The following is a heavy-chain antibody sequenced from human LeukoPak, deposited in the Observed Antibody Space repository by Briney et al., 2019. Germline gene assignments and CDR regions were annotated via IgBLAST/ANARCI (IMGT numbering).Heavy chain of an antibody. CDR3: AKDLTYGSGDP. CDR2: ISYDGSNK. J-gene: IGHJ5*02. Sequence: GGSLRLSCAASGFTFSSYGMHWVRQAPGKGLEWVAVISYDGSNKYYADSVKGRFTISRDNSKNTLYPQMNSLRAEDTAVYYCAKDLTYGSGDPWGQGTLVTVSS. V-gene: IGHV3-30*18. CDR1: GFTFSSYG. D-gene: IGHD3-10*01.